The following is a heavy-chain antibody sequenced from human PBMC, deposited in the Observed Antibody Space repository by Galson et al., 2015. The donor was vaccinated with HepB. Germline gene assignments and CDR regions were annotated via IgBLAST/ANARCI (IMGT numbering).Heavy chain of an antibody. D-gene: IGHD6-25*01. CDR3: ATGPSSSWAASY. CDR2: IIPIFGTA. J-gene: IGHJ4*02. Sequence: SVKVSCKASGGTFSSYAISWVRQAPGQGLEWMGGIIPIFGTANYAQKFQGRVTITADESTSTAYMELSSLRSEDTAVYYCATGPSSSWAASYWGQGTLVTVSS. CDR1: GGTFSSYA. V-gene: IGHV1-69*13.